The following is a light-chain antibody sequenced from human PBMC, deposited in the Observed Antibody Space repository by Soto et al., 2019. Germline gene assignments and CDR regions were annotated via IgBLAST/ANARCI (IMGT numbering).Light chain of an antibody. CDR2: KAS. CDR1: QSISSW. J-gene: IGKJ5*01. V-gene: IGKV1-5*03. Sequence: DIQMTQSPSTLSASVGDRVTITSRASQSISSWLAWYQQKPGKAPKLLIYKASSLESGVPSRFSGSGSGTEFTLTISSLQPDDFATYYCQPYNGYPITFGQGTRLEIK. CDR3: QPYNGYPIT.